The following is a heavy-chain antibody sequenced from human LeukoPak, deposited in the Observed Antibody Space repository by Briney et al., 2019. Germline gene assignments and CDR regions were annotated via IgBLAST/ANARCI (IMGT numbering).Heavy chain of an antibody. CDR2: TSPDEGLK. V-gene: IGHV3-30*04. CDR1: GFTFANYV. Sequence: GGSLRLSCAASGFTFANYVTHWVRQAPGKGLEWVAVTSPDEGLKFYGDSVKGRFTISRDNSKNTLFLEMNSLRVEDTAVYYCAKGRGFRVWDPWDNWGQGTLITVSS. CDR3: AKGRGFRVWDPWDN. D-gene: IGHD3-16*01. J-gene: IGHJ4*02.